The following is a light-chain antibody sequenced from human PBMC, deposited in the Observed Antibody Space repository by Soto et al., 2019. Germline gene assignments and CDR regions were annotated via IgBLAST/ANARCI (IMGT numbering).Light chain of an antibody. V-gene: IGKV1-5*03. CDR2: QPP. J-gene: IGKJ1*01. Sequence: DIQMTQSPSTLSASVGDRVSITCRAIQSISRQLAWYQQIPGKAPNLLIYQPPNLETGVPSRITGSGSGNEFTLTSSVLHADDFETYYCVQYRSYLTVGKGTKVQVK. CDR3: VQYRSYLT. CDR1: QSISRQ.